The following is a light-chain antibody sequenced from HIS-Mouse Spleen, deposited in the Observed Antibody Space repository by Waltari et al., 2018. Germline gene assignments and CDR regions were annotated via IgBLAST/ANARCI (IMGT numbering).Light chain of an antibody. V-gene: IGLV2-23*01. Sequence: QSALTQPASVSGSPGQSITISCTGTSSDLGSYNLVPWYQQPPGKAPKLMIYEGSKRPSGVSNRFSGSKSGNTASLTISGLQAEDEADYYCCSYAGSSTWVFGGGTKLTVL. J-gene: IGLJ3*02. CDR3: CSYAGSSTWV. CDR1: SSDLGSYNL. CDR2: EGS.